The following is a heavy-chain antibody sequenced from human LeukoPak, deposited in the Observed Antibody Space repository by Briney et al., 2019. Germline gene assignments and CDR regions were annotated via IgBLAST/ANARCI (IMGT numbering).Heavy chain of an antibody. D-gene: IGHD3-3*01. J-gene: IGHJ4*02. CDR1: GFTFSSYS. CDR2: IRGDSTET. V-gene: IGHV3-21*01. Sequence: GGSLRLSCEGSGFTFSSYSMIWVRQAPGKGLEWVSSIRGDSTETRHADSLMGRFTISRDNAKKSLYLQMNSLRAEDTAVYYCARGHFGVVLDYWGQGALVTVSS. CDR3: ARGHFGVVLDY.